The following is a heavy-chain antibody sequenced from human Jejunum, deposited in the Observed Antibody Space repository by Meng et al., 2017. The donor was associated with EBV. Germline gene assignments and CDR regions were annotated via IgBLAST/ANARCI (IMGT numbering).Heavy chain of an antibody. CDR3: ARVAFSYTTRSLDS. J-gene: IGHJ4*02. CDR2: INHSGST. V-gene: IGHV4-34*02. CDR1: RGSFSGYY. D-gene: IGHD3-16*02. Sequence: QVQLQQWGAGLLQPSETLSLTCAGYRGSFSGYYWSWIRQHPGKGLEWIGEINHSGSTNYNPSLRSRVTISVETSKNQFSLRLNSVTAADTAVYYCARVAFSYTTRSLDSWGQGTLVTVSS.